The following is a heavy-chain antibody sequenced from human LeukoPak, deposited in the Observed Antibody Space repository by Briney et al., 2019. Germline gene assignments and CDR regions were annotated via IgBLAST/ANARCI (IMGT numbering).Heavy chain of an antibody. CDR3: ARDQAAAGMGPFPNWFDP. CDR1: GYTFTGYY. V-gene: IGHV1-2*02. Sequence: ASVKVSCKASGYTFTGYYMHWVRQAPGQGLEWMGWINPNSGGTNYAQKFQGRVTKTRDTSISTAYMELSRLRSDDTAVYYCARDQAAAGMGPFPNWFDPWGQGTLVTVSS. CDR2: INPNSGGT. J-gene: IGHJ5*02. D-gene: IGHD6-13*01.